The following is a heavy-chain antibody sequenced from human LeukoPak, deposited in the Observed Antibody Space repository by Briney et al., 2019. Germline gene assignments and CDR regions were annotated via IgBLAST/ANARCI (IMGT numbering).Heavy chain of an antibody. CDR2: IYSSGRT. J-gene: IGHJ6*03. V-gene: IGHV4-4*07. D-gene: IGHD2-2*01. CDR1: GGSINTYY. CDR3: ARSRYCSSTRCDPDYYYMDV. Sequence: SETLSLTCTVSGGSINTYYWSWIRQPAGKGLEWIGRIYSSGRTNHNPSLKSRVTMSVDTSKNQFSLKLSSVTAADTAVYYCARSRYCSSTRCDPDYYYMDVWGKGTTVTVSS.